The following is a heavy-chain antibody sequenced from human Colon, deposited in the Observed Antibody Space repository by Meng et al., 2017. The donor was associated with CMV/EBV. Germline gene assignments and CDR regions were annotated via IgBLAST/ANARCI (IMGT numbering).Heavy chain of an antibody. CDR1: GFTFSSSW. D-gene: IGHD1-1*01. J-gene: IGHJ4*02. CDR3: AKDHCSTTTCYFDV. V-gene: IGHV3-52*01. CDR2: IKCDGSEK. Sequence: GESLKISCAASGFTFSSSWMHWVCQAPEKGLEWVADIKCDGSEKYYVDSVKGRFTISRDDSKSTLYLQMQSLRAEDTAVYYCAKDHCSTTTCYFDVWGQGTLVTVSS.